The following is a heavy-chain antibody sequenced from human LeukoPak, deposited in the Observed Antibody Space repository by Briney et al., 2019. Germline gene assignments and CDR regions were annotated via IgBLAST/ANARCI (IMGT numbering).Heavy chain of an antibody. CDR3: ARRDYDFWSGYYEYYFDY. Sequence: GGSLRLSCAASGFTFSSYAMSWVRQAPGKGLEWVSAISGSGGSTYYADSVKGRFTISRDNAKNSLYLQMNSLRAEDTAVYYCARRDYDFWSGYYEYYFDYWGQGTLVTVSS. CDR1: GFTFSSYA. CDR2: ISGSGGST. D-gene: IGHD3-3*01. V-gene: IGHV3-23*01. J-gene: IGHJ4*02.